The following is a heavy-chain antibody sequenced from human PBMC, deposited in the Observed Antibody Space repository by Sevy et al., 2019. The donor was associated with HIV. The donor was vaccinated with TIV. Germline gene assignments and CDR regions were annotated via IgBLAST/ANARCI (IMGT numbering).Heavy chain of an antibody. Sequence: SETLSLTCTVSGDSISSFYWSWVRQPAGKGLEWLARIYFGGSPNYNPSLKSRVTMSLDTSENQVSLKVSSVTAADTAVYYCATAYKWNDAMHTWGQGTLVTVSS. V-gene: IGHV4-4*07. CDR1: GDSISSFY. J-gene: IGHJ4*02. CDR2: IYFGGSP. CDR3: ATAYKWNDAMHT. D-gene: IGHD1-1*01.